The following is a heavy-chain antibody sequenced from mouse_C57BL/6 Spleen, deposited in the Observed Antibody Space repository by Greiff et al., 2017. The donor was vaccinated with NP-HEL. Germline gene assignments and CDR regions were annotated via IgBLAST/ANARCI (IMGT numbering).Heavy chain of an antibody. CDR2: IYPGDGDT. CDR1: GYAFSSSW. D-gene: IGHD2-4*01. CDR3: ARLRLPFAY. J-gene: IGHJ3*01. V-gene: IGHV1-82*01. Sequence: VQLQQSGPELVKPGASVKISCKASGYAFSSSWMNWVKQRPGKGLEWLGRIYPGDGDTNYNGKFKGKATLTADKSSSTAYMQLSSLTSEDSAVYFCARLRLPFAYWGQGTLVTVSA.